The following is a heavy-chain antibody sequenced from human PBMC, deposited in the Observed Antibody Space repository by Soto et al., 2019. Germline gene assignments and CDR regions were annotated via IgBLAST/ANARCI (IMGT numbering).Heavy chain of an antibody. CDR1: GFTFSSYA. CDR2: ISSNGVGT. V-gene: IGHV3-64*01. J-gene: IGHJ6*03. Sequence: GGSLRLSCAASGFTFSSYAMSWVRQAPGKGLEYVPGISSNGVGTYYANSVQGRFTISRDNSKNTVYLQMGSLRPEDMAVYYCARRARPDFYYMDVWGKGTTVTVSS. D-gene: IGHD6-6*01. CDR3: ARRARPDFYYMDV.